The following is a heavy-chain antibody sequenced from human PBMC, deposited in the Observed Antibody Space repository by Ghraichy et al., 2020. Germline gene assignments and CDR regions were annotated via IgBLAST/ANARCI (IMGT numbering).Heavy chain of an antibody. V-gene: IGHV3-21*01. D-gene: IGHD1-26*01. CDR2: ISSSSSYI. CDR3: ARQNVGATESYYYYYGMDV. CDR1: GFTFSSYS. J-gene: IGHJ6*02. Sequence: GGSLRLSCAASGFTFSSYSMNWVRQAPGKGLEWVSSISSSSSYIYYADSVKGRFTISRDNAKNSLYLQMNSLRAEDTAVYYCARQNVGATESYYYYYGMDVWGQGTTVTVSS.